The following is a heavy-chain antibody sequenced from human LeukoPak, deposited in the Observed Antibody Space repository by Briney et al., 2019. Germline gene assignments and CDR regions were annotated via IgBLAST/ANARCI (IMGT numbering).Heavy chain of an antibody. Sequence: SETLSLTCAVYGGSFSGYYWSWIRQPPGKGLEWIGEINHSGSTNYNPSLKSRVTISVDTSKNQFSLKLSSVTAADTAVYYCARLYSSGWYVFDWGQGTLVTVSS. D-gene: IGHD6-19*01. CDR3: ARLYSSGWYVFD. CDR2: INHSGST. CDR1: GGSFSGYY. J-gene: IGHJ4*02. V-gene: IGHV4-34*01.